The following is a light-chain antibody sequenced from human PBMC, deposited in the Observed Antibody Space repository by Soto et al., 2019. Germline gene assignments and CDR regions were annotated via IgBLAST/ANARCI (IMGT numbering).Light chain of an antibody. CDR1: NFGSKI. J-gene: IGLJ2*01. V-gene: IGLV3-21*02. CDR2: NDH. Sequence: SYELTQPPSVSVAPGQTARITCGGNNFGSKIVHWYQQKPGQAPLLIVYNDHDRPSGIPDRFSGSNSVNTATLTISGVEAGDEADYYCQVWDSSSDHLVFGGGTKVTVL. CDR3: QVWDSSSDHLV.